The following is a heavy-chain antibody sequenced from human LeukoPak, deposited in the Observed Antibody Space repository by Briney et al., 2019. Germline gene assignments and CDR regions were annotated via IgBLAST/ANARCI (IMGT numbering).Heavy chain of an antibody. CDR3: ATSPHCSSTSCYRV. CDR1: GFTVSSNY. CDR2: IYSGGST. D-gene: IGHD2-2*01. Sequence: GGSLRLSCAASGFTVSSNYMSWVRQAPGKGLEWVSVIYSGGSTYYADSVKGRFTISRDNSKNTLYLQMNSLRAEDTAVYYCATSPHCSSTSCYRVWGKGTTVTVSS. V-gene: IGHV3-53*01. J-gene: IGHJ6*04.